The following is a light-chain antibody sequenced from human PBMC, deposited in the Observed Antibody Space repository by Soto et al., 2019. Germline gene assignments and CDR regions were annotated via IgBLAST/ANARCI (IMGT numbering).Light chain of an antibody. Sequence: SALAQPACVSGSPGQSITISCTGTSGFVGSFSLVSWYQQHPGKAPKAMISEGHRRPSGVPDRFSGSTSVNSASLTISGLQADDEADYYCCLYIGATTYVFGTGPKVTVL. J-gene: IGLJ1*01. CDR1: SGFVGSFSL. CDR3: CLYIGATTYV. CDR2: EGH. V-gene: IGLV2-23*01.